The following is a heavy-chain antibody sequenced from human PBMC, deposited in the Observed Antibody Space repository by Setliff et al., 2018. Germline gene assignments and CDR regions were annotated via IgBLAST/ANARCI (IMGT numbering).Heavy chain of an antibody. CDR2: ISSSSSYI. J-gene: IGHJ4*02. CDR3: ARVNDYGDFYFDY. D-gene: IGHD4-17*01. CDR1: GFTFSSYA. V-gene: IGHV3-21*01. Sequence: GGSLRLSWAASGFTFSSYAMTWVRQAPGKGLEWVSSISSSSSYIYYADSMKGRFTISRDNAKNSLYLQMNSLRAEDTAVYYCARVNDYGDFYFDYWGQGTLVTVSS.